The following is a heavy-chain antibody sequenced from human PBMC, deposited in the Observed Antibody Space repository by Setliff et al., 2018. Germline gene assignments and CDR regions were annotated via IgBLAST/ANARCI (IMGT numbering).Heavy chain of an antibody. CDR1: GYAFITFG. CDR2: MSPVYGIA. V-gene: IGHV1-18*01. CDR3: VRGPGPSVVVAIPFDH. D-gene: IGHD5-12*01. Sequence: ASVKVSCKPSGYAFITFGMSWVRQAPGQGLEWMGWMSPVYGIANYARKFQGRVTLTADTSTTTAYLELASLRDDDTAVYYCVRGPGPSVVVAIPFDHWGQGSLFTV. J-gene: IGHJ4*02.